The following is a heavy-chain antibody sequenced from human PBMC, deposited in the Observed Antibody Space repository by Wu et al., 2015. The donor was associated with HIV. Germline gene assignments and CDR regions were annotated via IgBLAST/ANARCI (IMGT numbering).Heavy chain of an antibody. Sequence: QVQLVQSGAEVKKPGASVKVSCKASGYKFIGYYMHWVRQAPGQGLEWMGWINPNNGNTNYAQKFRGRVTMARETSVSTAYMELRSLRFDDTSVYYCARDELFRVDDSLDLWGQGTVVTVSS. V-gene: IGHV1-2*02. CDR1: GYKFIGYY. CDR2: INPNNGNT. CDR3: ARDELFRVDDSLDL. D-gene: IGHD2-21*01. J-gene: IGHJ3*01.